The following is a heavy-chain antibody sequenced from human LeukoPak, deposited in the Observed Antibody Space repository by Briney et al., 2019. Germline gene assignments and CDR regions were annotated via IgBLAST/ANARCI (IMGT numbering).Heavy chain of an antibody. Sequence: GGSLRLSCAVSGITLSNYAMNWVRQTPGGRLEWVSFIGISSGPVLYADSVKGRFTISRDNAKASVFLQMSSLRAEDTAVYYCARALGYTSSYSFDYWGQGALVTVSS. CDR1: GITLSNYA. D-gene: IGHD2-2*01. CDR2: IGISSGPV. V-gene: IGHV3-48*04. J-gene: IGHJ4*02. CDR3: ARALGYTSSYSFDY.